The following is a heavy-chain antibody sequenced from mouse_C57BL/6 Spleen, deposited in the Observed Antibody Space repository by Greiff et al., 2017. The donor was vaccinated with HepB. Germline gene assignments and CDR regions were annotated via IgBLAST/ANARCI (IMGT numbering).Heavy chain of an antibody. Sequence: DVMLVESGGGLVKPGGSLKLSCAASGFTFSSYAMSWVRQTPEKRLEWVATISDGGSYTYYPDNVKGRFTISRDNAKNNLYLQMSHLKSEDTAMYYCAREDDYDGSPFAYWGQGTLVTVSA. CDR1: GFTFSSYA. D-gene: IGHD2-4*01. J-gene: IGHJ3*01. CDR3: AREDDYDGSPFAY. CDR2: ISDGGSYT. V-gene: IGHV5-4*01.